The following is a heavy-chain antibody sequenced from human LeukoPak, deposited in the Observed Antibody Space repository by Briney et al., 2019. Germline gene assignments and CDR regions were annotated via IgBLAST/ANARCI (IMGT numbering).Heavy chain of an antibody. CDR1: GFTFSSYW. CDR3: ARDLSYNLPGLPNGFDI. J-gene: IGHJ3*02. CDR2: INSDGSST. V-gene: IGHV3-74*01. D-gene: IGHD2/OR15-2a*01. Sequence: QSGGSLRLSCAASGFTFSSYWMHWVRQAPGKGLVWVSRINSDGSSTRYADPVKGRFTISRDNAKNTLYLQMNSLRAEDTAVYYCARDLSYNLPGLPNGFDIWGQGTMVTVSS.